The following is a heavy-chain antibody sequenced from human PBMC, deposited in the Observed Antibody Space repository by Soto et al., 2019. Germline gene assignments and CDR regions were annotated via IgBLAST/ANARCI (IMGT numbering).Heavy chain of an antibody. D-gene: IGHD2-2*01. CDR3: ARVLLPAAIGFDY. CDR1: GFTFTSYT. CDR2: ISSDTKNI. J-gene: IGHJ4*02. V-gene: IGHV3-21*01. Sequence: EVQLVESGGGLVKPGESLRLSCAVSGFTFTSYTMNWVRQAPGKGLEWVSSISSDTKNIYYADSMKGRVTVSRDNAKNSLYLQMNSLRAEDPAVYYCARVLLPAAIGFDYWGQGTLVTVSS.